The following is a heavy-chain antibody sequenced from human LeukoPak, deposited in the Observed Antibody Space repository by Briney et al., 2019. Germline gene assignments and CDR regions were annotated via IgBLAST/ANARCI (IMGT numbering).Heavy chain of an antibody. D-gene: IGHD3-10*01. CDR3: ARVGYYYGSGSYYPELDY. CDR2: INAGNGNT. V-gene: IGHV1-3*01. CDR1: GYTFTSYA. Sequence: ASVKVSCKASGYTFTSYAMHWVRQAPGQRLEWMGWINAGNGNTKYSQKFQGRVTITRDTSASTAYMELSSLRSEDTAVYYCARVGYYYGSGSYYPELDYWGQGTLVTVSS. J-gene: IGHJ4*02.